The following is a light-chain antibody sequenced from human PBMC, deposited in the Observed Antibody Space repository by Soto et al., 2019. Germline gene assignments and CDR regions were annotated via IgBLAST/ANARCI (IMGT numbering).Light chain of an antibody. V-gene: IGKV3-15*01. CDR1: QSVSNN. Sequence: IVLTQSAASLSVSKGEGATLSCRASQSVSNNLAWYQQKPGQAPRLLIYGASTRATGIPARFSGSGSGTDFTLTISSLQSEDFAVYYCQQYNNWPRGTLGQGTKVDIK. CDR2: GAS. J-gene: IGKJ1*01. CDR3: QQYNNWPRGT.